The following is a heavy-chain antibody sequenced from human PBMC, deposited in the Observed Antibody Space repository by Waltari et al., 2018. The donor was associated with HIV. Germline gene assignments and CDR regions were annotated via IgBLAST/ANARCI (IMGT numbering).Heavy chain of an antibody. CDR2: ITLDGGKE. J-gene: IGHJ6*02. D-gene: IGHD3-10*01. CDR1: GIIISNHA. Sequence: LVQSGGGVAQAGRSLRLSCAASGIIISNHAMHWVRQSADKRLGWVGVITLDGGKEFGTGGLKGRFNKSRDNGRDTLYLGMKALGVGGSGVYYCVRRSVIGLDLWGQGTTVIVS. CDR3: VRRSVIGLDL. V-gene: IGHV3-30*04.